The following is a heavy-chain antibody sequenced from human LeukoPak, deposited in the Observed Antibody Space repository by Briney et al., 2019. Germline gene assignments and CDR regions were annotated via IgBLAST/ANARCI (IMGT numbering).Heavy chain of an antibody. CDR2: IYYSGST. J-gene: IGHJ4*02. V-gene: IGHV4-39*01. Sequence: SETLSLTCTVSGGSISSSSYYWGWIRQPPGKGLEWIGGIYYSGSTYYNPSLKSRVAISVDTSKNQFSLKLSSVTAADTAVYYCARPGVGCSSTNCYRGFDYWGQGTLVTVSS. CDR1: GGSISSSSYY. CDR3: ARPGVGCSSTNCYRGFDY. D-gene: IGHD2-2*02.